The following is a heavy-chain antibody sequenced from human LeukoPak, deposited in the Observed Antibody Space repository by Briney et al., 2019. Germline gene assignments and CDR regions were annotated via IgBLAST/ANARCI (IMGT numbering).Heavy chain of an antibody. Sequence: ASVKVSCKASGYTFTSYGISWVRQAPGQGLEWMGWISAYNGNTNYAQKLQGRVTMTTDTSTSTAYMELRSLRSDDTAVYYCARGGYYYHRSGYPGGAFDIWGQGTMVTVSS. CDR1: GYTFTSYG. CDR2: ISAYNGNT. D-gene: IGHD3-22*01. CDR3: ARGGYYYHRSGYPGGAFDI. J-gene: IGHJ3*02. V-gene: IGHV1-18*01.